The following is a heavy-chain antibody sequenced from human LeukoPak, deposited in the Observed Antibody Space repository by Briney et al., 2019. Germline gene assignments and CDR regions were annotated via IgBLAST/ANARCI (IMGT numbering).Heavy chain of an antibody. CDR2: ISSSGSTI. J-gene: IGHJ3*02. D-gene: IGHD2-2*01. Sequence: GGSLRLSCAASGFTFSDYYMSWIRQAPGKGLEWVSYISSSGSTIYYADSVKGRFTISRDNAKNSLYLQMNSLRAEDTAVYYCARSQLGYCSSTSCYEWDAFDIWGQGTMVTVSS. CDR3: ARSQLGYCSSTSCYEWDAFDI. CDR1: GFTFSDYY. V-gene: IGHV3-11*04.